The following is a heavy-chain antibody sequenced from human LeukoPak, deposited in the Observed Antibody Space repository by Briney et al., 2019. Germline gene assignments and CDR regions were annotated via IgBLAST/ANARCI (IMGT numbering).Heavy chain of an antibody. CDR1: GFSFDDYA. D-gene: IGHD3-22*01. CDR2: ISWNSGSI. V-gene: IGHV3-9*03. CDR3: AKGSMGHSRVVADDAFVI. Sequence: GGSLRLSCAASGFSFDDYAMHWVRQVHGEGLEWVSGISWNSGSIGYADSVKGRFTISRDNAKNSLYLQMNSLRAEDMALYYCAKGSMGHSRVVADDAFVIWGQGTMVTVSS. J-gene: IGHJ3*02.